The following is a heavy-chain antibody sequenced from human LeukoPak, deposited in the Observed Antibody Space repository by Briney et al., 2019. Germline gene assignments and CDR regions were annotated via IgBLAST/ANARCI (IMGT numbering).Heavy chain of an antibody. J-gene: IGHJ4*02. CDR1: GYTFTSYY. CDR2: INPSGGST. V-gene: IGHV1-46*01. CDR3: ARGRCSSTSCYHFDY. D-gene: IGHD2-2*01. Sequence: ASVKVPCKASGYTFTSYYMHWVRQAPGQGLEWMGIINPSGGSTSYAQKFQGRVTMTRDTSTSTVYMELSSLRSEDTAVYYCARGRCSSTSCYHFDYWGQGTLVTVSS.